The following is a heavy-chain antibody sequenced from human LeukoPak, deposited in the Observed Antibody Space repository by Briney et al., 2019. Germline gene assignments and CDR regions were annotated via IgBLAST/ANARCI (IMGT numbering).Heavy chain of an antibody. J-gene: IGHJ1*01. CDR2: IWYDGGNK. CDR3: AKDISTRPKYFQH. V-gene: IGHV3-33*06. CDR1: GFTFSHYG. Sequence: GRSLRLSCAASGFTFSHYGMHWVRQAPGKGLEWVAVIWYDGGNKYFADSVKGRFTISRDNSKNTVYLQMNSLRAEDTALYYCAKDISTRPKYFQHWGQGTLVTVSS. D-gene: IGHD1-14*01.